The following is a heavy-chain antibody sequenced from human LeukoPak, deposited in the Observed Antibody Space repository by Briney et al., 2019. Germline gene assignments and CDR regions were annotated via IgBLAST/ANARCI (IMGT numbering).Heavy chain of an antibody. Sequence: GGSLRLSCAASGFTFSSYWMNWARQAPGKGLEWVASINHNGNVNYYVDSVKGRFTISRDNTKNSLYLQMNSLRVEDTAVFYCARDQYDTWSRRGNFDSWGQGTLVIVSS. CDR1: GFTFSSYW. D-gene: IGHD3-3*01. CDR3: ARDQYDTWSRRGNFDS. J-gene: IGHJ4*02. CDR2: INHNGNVN. V-gene: IGHV3-7*03.